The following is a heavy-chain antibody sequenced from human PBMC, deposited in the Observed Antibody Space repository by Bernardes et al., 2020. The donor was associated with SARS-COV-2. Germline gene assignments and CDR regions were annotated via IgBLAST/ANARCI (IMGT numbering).Heavy chain of an antibody. CDR2: ISSSGSLI. CDR3: VREVA. Sequence: GGSLRLSCAASGFPFSAYTINWVRQGRGKGLEWVSSISSSGSLIYYADSVKGRFTISRDNAKNPVYLQMNSLRVEDTAVYYCVREVAWGQGTLVTVSS. V-gene: IGHV3-21*01. J-gene: IGHJ5*02. CDR1: GFPFSAYT.